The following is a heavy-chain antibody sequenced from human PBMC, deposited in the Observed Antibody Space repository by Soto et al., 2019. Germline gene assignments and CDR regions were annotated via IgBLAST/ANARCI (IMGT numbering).Heavy chain of an antibody. CDR3: ARTPIPDFGRVYQLPTFLAC. D-gene: IGHD3-3*01. Sequence: PGGSLRLSCAASGFTFSSYWMHWVRQAPGKGLVWVSRINSDGSSTSYADSVKGRFTISRDNAKNTLYLQMNSLRAEDTAVYYCARTPIPDFGRVYQLPTFLACGAQGTLVPVSP. J-gene: IGHJ4*02. V-gene: IGHV3-74*01. CDR2: INSDGSST. CDR1: GFTFSSYW.